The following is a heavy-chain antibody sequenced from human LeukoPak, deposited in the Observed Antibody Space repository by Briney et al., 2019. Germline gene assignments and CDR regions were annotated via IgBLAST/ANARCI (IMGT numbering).Heavy chain of an antibody. J-gene: IGHJ4*02. V-gene: IGHV4-39*03. Sequence: SETLSLTCTVSGGSISSSSYYWGWIRQPPGKGLEWIGSIYYSGSTYYNPSLKSRVTISVDTSKNQFSLKLSSVTAADTAVYYCTGDYGDYLDYWGQGTLVTVSS. CDR1: GGSISSSSYY. D-gene: IGHD4-17*01. CDR2: IYYSGST. CDR3: TGDYGDYLDY.